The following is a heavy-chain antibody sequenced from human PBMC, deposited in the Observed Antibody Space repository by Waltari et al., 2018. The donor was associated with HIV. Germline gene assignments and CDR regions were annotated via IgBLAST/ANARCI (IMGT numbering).Heavy chain of an antibody. V-gene: IGHV3-33*01. CDR1: GFTFSSYG. D-gene: IGHD2-21*02. CDR3: AREDLLYCGGDCYPGDY. CDR2: IWYDGSNK. Sequence: QVQLVESGGGLVQPGRSLRLSCAASGFTFSSYGMHWVRQAPGKGLEWVAVIWYDGSNKYYADSVKGRFTISRDNSKNTLYLQMNSLRAEDTAVYYCAREDLLYCGGDCYPGDYWGQGTLVTVSS. J-gene: IGHJ4*02.